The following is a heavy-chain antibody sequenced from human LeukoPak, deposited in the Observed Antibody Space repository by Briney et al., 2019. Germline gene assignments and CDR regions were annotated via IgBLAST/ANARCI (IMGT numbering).Heavy chain of an antibody. CDR1: GGSFSGYC. D-gene: IGHD3-22*01. J-gene: IGHJ3*02. CDR2: INHSGST. Sequence: SETLSLTCAVYGGSFSGYCWSWIRQPPGKGLEWIGEINHSGSTNYNPSLKSRVTISVDTSKNQFSLKLSSVTAADTAVYYCARGMGPEYYYDSSGYRTRGAFDIWGQGTMVTVSS. CDR3: ARGMGPEYYYDSSGYRTRGAFDI. V-gene: IGHV4-34*01.